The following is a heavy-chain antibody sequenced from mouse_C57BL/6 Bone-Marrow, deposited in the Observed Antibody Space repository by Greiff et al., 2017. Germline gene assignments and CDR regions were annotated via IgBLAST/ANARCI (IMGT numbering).Heavy chain of an antibody. CDR1: GYTFTDYY. CDR2: INPNNGGT. CDR3: ARGGGRVFDY. V-gene: IGHV1-26*01. Sequence: EVQLQQSGPELVKPGASVKISCKASGYTFTDYYMTWVQQSHGKSLEWIGDINPNNGGTSYTQKFKGKATLTVDKSSSTAYMELRSLTSEDSAVYYCARGGGRVFDYWGQGTTLTVSS. J-gene: IGHJ2*01. D-gene: IGHD3-3*01.